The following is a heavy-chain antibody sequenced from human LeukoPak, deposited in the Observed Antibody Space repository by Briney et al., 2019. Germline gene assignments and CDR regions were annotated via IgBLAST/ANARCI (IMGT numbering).Heavy chain of an antibody. J-gene: IGHJ6*02. CDR3: RGDSSGYYSDYGMDV. V-gene: IGHV3-49*04. D-gene: IGHD3-22*01. CDR1: GFTFGDYA. Sequence: GGSLRLSCTASGFTFGDYAMSWVRQAPGKGLEWVSFIRSKAYGGPTEYAASVKGRFTISRDDSKSIAYLQMNSLKTEDTAVYYCRGDSSGYYSDYGMDVWGQGTTVTVSS. CDR2: IRSKAYGGPT.